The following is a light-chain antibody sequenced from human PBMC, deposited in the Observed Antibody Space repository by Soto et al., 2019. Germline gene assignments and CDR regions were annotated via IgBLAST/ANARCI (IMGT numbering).Light chain of an antibody. V-gene: IGKV1-39*01. J-gene: IGKJ1*01. CDR2: AVS. CDR3: QQTYSTPRT. Sequence: DLPMTQSPSSLSASVGDRVTITCRASQSITSYLNWYQQKPGKAPKLLIYAVSNLQSGVPSRFSGSGSGTDFTLTISSLQPEDFATYYCQQTYSTPRTFGQGTKVEIK. CDR1: QSITSY.